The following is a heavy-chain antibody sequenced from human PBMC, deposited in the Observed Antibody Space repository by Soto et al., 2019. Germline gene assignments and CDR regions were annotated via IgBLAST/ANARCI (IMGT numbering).Heavy chain of an antibody. D-gene: IGHD2-15*01. V-gene: IGHV3-15*01. J-gene: IGHJ4*02. Sequence: EVQLVESGGGLVKPGGSLRLSCAASGFTFSNAWMSWVRQAPGKGLEWVGRIKSKTDGGTTDYAAPVKGRFTISRDDSKNTLYLQMNSLKTEDTAEYYCTTDRRCSGGSCLLNFDYWGQGTLVTVSS. CDR2: IKSKTDGGTT. CDR1: GFTFSNAW. CDR3: TTDRRCSGGSCLLNFDY.